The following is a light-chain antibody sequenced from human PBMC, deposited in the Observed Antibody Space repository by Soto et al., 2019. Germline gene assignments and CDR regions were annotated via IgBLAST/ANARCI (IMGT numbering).Light chain of an antibody. J-gene: IGKJ2*01. CDR1: QGISNY. V-gene: IGKV1-8*01. CDR2: RAS. Sequence: AIRMTQAPSSFSASTGDRVTITCRATQGISNYLAWYQQKQEKAPKLLIYRASVLESGVPSRFIGDGSGTNCSLTISYLQSEDFATYYCQQYNSFPQTFGQGNKLEIK. CDR3: QQYNSFPQT.